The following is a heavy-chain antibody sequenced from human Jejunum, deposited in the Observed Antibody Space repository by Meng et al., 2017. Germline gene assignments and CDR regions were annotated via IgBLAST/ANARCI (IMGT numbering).Heavy chain of an antibody. J-gene: IGHJ4*02. D-gene: IGHD2-8*01. Sequence: QVDLPEPGPGLVKPSGTLSLPCAVSGASISRTNWWSWVRQPPGKGLEWIGKIDPSESTHYNPSLKGRVTISADRSKNQFSLRLTSVTAADTAIYYCARAYCTDVSCHDFFDSWGQGTLVTVSS. CDR2: IDPSEST. V-gene: IGHV4-4*02. CDR3: ARAYCTDVSCHDFFDS. CDR1: GASISRTNW.